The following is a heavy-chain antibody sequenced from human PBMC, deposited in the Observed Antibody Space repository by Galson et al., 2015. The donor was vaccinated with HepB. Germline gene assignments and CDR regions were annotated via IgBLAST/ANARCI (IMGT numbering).Heavy chain of an antibody. J-gene: IGHJ6*02. CDR1: GDSVSSNSAA. Sequence: CAISGDSVSSNSAAWNWIRQSLSRGLEWLGRTYYRSKWYNDYAVSVKSRITINPDTSKNQFSLQLNSVTPEDTAVYYCARFGYYDFWSGYHYYYGMDVWGQGTTVTVSS. D-gene: IGHD3-3*01. CDR3: ARFGYYDFWSGYHYYYGMDV. V-gene: IGHV6-1*01. CDR2: TYYRSKWYN.